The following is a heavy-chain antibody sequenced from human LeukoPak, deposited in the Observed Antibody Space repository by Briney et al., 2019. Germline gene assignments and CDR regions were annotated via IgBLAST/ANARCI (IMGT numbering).Heavy chain of an antibody. D-gene: IGHD3-16*01. V-gene: IGHV3-7*01. Sequence: GGSLRLSCAASGFSLSTYWMTWVRQAPGKGLEWVANIKSDGSDQYYVDSLKGRFTVSRDNAKNFIYLQMNSLRADDTAVYYCAGLRLGVTDTLDPWGQGTLVTVSS. CDR2: IKSDGSDQ. J-gene: IGHJ5*02. CDR1: GFSLSTYW. CDR3: AGLRLGVTDTLDP.